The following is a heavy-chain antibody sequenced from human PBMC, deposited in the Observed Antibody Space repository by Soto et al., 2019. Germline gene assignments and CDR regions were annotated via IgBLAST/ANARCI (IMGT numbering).Heavy chain of an antibody. J-gene: IGHJ6*02. CDR2: INPSGGST. V-gene: IGHV1-46*01. CDR3: AREIVVVVAAPPGGMDV. D-gene: IGHD2-15*01. CDR1: GYTFTSYY. Sequence: QVQLVQSGAEVKKPGASVKVSCKASGYTFTSYYMHWVRQAPGQGLEWMGIINPSGGSTSYAQKFQGIVTMTRDKSTSTVYMELSSLRSEDTAVYYCAREIVVVVAAPPGGMDVWGQGTTVTVSS.